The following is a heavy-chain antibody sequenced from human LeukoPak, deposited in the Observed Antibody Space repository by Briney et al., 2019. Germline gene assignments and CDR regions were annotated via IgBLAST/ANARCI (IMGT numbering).Heavy chain of an antibody. CDR1: GYTFTSYD. J-gene: IGHJ5*02. CDR2: MNPNRGNT. D-gene: IGHD3-10*01. Sequence: GASVKVSCKASGYTFTSYDINWVRQATGQGLEWMGWMNPNRGNTGYAQKFQGRVTMTRNTSISTAYMELSSLRSEDTAVYYCARRPMGSGKNWFDPWGQGTLVTVSS. V-gene: IGHV1-8*01. CDR3: ARRPMGSGKNWFDP.